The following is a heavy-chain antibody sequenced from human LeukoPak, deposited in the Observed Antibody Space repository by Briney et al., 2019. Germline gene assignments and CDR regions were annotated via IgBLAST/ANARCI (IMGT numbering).Heavy chain of an antibody. CDR2: IYTSGST. D-gene: IGHD3-22*01. CDR3: AKDSSGYYEFYY. Sequence: PSQTLSLTCTVSGGSISSGSYYWSWIRQPAGKGLEWIGRIYTSGSTNYNPSLKSRVTISVDTSKNQFSLKLSSATAADTAVYYCAKDSSGYYEFYYWGQGTLVTVSS. CDR1: GGSISSGSYY. V-gene: IGHV4-61*02. J-gene: IGHJ4*02.